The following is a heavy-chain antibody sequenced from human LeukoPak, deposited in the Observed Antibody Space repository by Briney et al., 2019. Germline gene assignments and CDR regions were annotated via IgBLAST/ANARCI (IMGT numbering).Heavy chain of an antibody. CDR1: GGTFSSYA. D-gene: IGHD2-15*01. CDR3: SRDPNCSGCSCSLDY. CDR2: IITILGIA. V-gene: IGHV1-69*04. J-gene: IGHJ4*02. Sequence: SVKVSCKASGGTFSSYAISWVRQAPGQGLEWMGRIITILGIANYAQKFQGRVTITADKSTSTAYMELSSVRSEDTAVYYLSRDPNCSGCSCSLDYWGQGTLVTVSS.